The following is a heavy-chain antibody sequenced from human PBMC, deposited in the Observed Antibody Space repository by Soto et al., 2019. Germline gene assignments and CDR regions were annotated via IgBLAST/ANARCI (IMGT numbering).Heavy chain of an antibody. CDR3: ARDPCGDCFEWYFDL. CDR2: ISYDGTTQ. D-gene: IGHD2-21*02. J-gene: IGHJ2*01. Sequence: QAQLVESGGGVVQPGRSLTLSCAASGFNFSSFDIDLVRQAPGQGLEWVAAISYDGTTQFYADSVKGRSSISRDNSKNTLYLQVNDLSGEDTAAYFCARDPCGDCFEWYFDLWGHGTLVTVSS. CDR1: GFNFSSFD. V-gene: IGHV3-30*04.